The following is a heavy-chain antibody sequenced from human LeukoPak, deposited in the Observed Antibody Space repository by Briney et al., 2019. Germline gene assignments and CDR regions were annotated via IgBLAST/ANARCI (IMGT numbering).Heavy chain of an antibody. CDR2: INSDGGST. D-gene: IGHD3-22*01. Sequence: PGGSLRLSCTASGFTFSSYWMHWVRQAPGKGLVWVSRINSDGGSTSYADSVKGRFTSSRDNAKNTLYLQMNSLRAEDTAVYYCARIGDGDSRGYYYWGQGTLVTVSS. CDR3: ARIGDGDSRGYYY. V-gene: IGHV3-74*01. J-gene: IGHJ4*02. CDR1: GFTFSSYW.